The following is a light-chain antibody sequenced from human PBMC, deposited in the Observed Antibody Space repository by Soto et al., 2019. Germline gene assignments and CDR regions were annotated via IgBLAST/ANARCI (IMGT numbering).Light chain of an antibody. J-gene: IGKJ4*01. CDR3: KQYNNWPRGLT. V-gene: IGKV3-15*01. CDR2: GAS. Sequence: EIVMTQSPATLSVSPGERATLSCRASQSVSSNLAWYPQKPGQAPRLLIYGASTRATGTPARFSGSGSGTEFTLTISRLQSEDFAVYYCKQYNNWPRGLTFGGGTKVDIK. CDR1: QSVSSN.